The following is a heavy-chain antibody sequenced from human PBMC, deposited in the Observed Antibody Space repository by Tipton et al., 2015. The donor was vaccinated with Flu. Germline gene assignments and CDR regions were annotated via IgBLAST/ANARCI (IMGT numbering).Heavy chain of an antibody. D-gene: IGHD3-3*01. CDR1: GGTFTSYG. Sequence: QLVQSGAEVKKPGSSVKVSCKASGGTFTSYGISWVRQAPGQGLEWMGKIIPILGTTNYGQKFQGRVTIIADASTSTAYMELSSLRSEDTAIYYCARGILIGDESYDLVEYLEEWGQGTLVTVSS. CDR3: ARGILIGDESYDLVEYLEE. V-gene: IGHV1-69*18. J-gene: IGHJ1*01. CDR2: IIPILGTT.